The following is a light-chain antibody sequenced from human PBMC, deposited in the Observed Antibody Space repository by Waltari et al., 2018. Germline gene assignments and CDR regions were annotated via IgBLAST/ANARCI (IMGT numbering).Light chain of an antibody. CDR3: QQYGSSPRT. J-gene: IGKJ1*01. V-gene: IGKV3-20*01. Sequence: KASQSVSRGWLAWFQQKPGQAPRLLIYGASRRARGIPDRFRGSGSGTDFTLTISRVDPEDFALYFCQQYGSSPRTFGQGTKVEI. CDR2: GAS. CDR1: QSVSRGW.